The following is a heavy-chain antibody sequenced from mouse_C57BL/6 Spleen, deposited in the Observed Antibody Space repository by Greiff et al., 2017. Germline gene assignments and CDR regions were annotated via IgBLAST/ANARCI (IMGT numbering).Heavy chain of an antibody. D-gene: IGHD4-1*01. CDR1: GFSLTIYG. CDR2: IRGGGST. Sequence: VKLMESGPGLVAPSQSLSITCTVSGFSLTIYGVDWVRQPPGKGLEWLGVIRGGGSTNYNSALMSRLSISKDNSKSQVFLKMSSLQTDDTAMYYCAKRDWDEAWFAYWGQGTLVTVSA. CDR3: AKRDWDEAWFAY. V-gene: IGHV2-9*01. J-gene: IGHJ3*01.